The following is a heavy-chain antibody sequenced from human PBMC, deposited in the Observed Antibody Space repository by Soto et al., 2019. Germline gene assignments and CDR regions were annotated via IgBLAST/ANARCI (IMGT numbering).Heavy chain of an antibody. V-gene: IGHV4-4*02. CDR3: AREGAGYSSSWYGQGAFDI. CDR2: IYHSGST. Sequence: QVQLQESGPGLVKPSGTLSLTCAVSGGSISSSNWWSWVRQPPGKGLEWIGEIYHSGSTNYNPSLKRRVTISVDKSKNQFSLKLSSVTAADTAVYYCAREGAGYSSSWYGQGAFDIWGQGTMVTVSS. J-gene: IGHJ3*02. CDR1: GGSISSSNW. D-gene: IGHD6-13*01.